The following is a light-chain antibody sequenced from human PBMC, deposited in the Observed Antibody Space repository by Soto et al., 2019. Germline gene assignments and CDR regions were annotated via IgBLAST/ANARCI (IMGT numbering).Light chain of an antibody. CDR3: QQYNNWPPVT. CDR1: QSVSSN. CDR2: GAS. Sequence: IVMTQAPATLSVSRWERATLSCRASQSVSSNLAWYQQKPGQAPTLIIYGASTRAAGIPARFSGSGSGTEFTLTISSLQSEDFAVYYCQQYNNWPPVTFGQGTRLEIK. J-gene: IGKJ5*01. V-gene: IGKV3-15*01.